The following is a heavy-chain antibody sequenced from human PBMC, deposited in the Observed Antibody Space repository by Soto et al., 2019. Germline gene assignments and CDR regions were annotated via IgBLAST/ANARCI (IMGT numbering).Heavy chain of an antibody. CDR3: ARRYGDCFDY. D-gene: IGHD4-17*01. CDR1: GGSISSYY. CDR2: IYYSGST. J-gene: IGHJ4*02. V-gene: IGHV4-59*08. Sequence: SETLSLTCTVSGGSISSYYWSWIRQPPGKGLEWIGYIYYSGSTNYNPSLKSRVTISVDTSKNQFSLKLSSVTAADPAVYYCARRYGDCFDYWGQGTLVTVSS.